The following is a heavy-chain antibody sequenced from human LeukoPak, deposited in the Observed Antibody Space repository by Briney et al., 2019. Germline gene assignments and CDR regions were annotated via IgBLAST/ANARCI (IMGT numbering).Heavy chain of an antibody. V-gene: IGHV3-48*03. Sequence: PGGSLRLSCAASGFTFSSYEMNWVRQAPGKGLEWVSYISSSGSLIYYADSVKGRFTISRDNAKNSLYLQMNSLRAEDTAVYYCARVLGRMDVWGQGTTVTVSS. CDR1: GFTFSSYE. CDR3: ARVLGRMDV. D-gene: IGHD3-16*01. J-gene: IGHJ6*02. CDR2: ISSSGSLI.